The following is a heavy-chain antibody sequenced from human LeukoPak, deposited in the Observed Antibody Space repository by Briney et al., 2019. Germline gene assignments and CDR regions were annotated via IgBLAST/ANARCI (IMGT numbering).Heavy chain of an antibody. J-gene: IGHJ4*02. D-gene: IGHD1-26*01. CDR2: ISSSGTTI. CDR3: ARGGSFFVY. Sequence: GGSLRLSCAAYGFTFSGYDMNWVRQAPGKGLEWVSYISSSGTTIYYADSVRGRFTISRDNAKNSLYLQMNSLRAEDTAVYYCARGGSFFVYWGQGTLVTVSS. CDR1: GFTFSGYD. V-gene: IGHV3-48*03.